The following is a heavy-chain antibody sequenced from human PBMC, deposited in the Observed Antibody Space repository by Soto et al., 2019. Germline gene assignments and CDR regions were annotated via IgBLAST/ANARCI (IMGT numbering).Heavy chain of an antibody. CDR1: GGTFSRYT. D-gene: IGHD3-3*01. V-gene: IGHV1-69*08. J-gene: IGHJ2*01. CDR3: ARERDYDYYVGYFDL. Sequence: QVQLVQSGAEVKKPGSSVKVSCKASGGTFSRYTISWVRQAPGQGLEWMGRIIPILDLTNYAQKFQGRVTITAEKSTNTVYMGLSSLRSEDTAVYYCARERDYDYYVGYFDLWGRGTLVTVSA. CDR2: IIPILDLT.